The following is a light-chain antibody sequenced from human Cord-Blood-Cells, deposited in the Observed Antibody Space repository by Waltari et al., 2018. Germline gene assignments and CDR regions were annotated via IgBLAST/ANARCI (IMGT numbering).Light chain of an antibody. CDR2: EGS. CDR1: SSDVGSYNL. J-gene: IGLJ3*02. CDR3: CSYAGSSTSCV. V-gene: IGLV2-23*01. Sequence: QSALTQPASVSGSPGQSITISCTGTSSDVGSYNLVSWYQQHPGKAPNLMIYEGSKRPSGVSNRFSGSKSGNTASLTISGLQAEDEADYYCCSYAGSSTSCVFGGGTKLTVL.